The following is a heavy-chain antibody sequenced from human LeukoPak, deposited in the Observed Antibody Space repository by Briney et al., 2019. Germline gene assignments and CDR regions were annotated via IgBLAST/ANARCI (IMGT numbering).Heavy chain of an antibody. J-gene: IGHJ4*02. D-gene: IGHD3-10*01. V-gene: IGHV3-23*01. Sequence: GGSLRLSCAASGFTFSSYAMSWVRQAPGKGLEWVSAISGSGGSTYYADSVKGRFTISRDNSKNTLYLQMNSLRAEDTAVYYCAKNLWDYYGSGSYYKLFDYWGQGTLVTVSS. CDR2: ISGSGGST. CDR1: GFTFSSYA. CDR3: AKNLWDYYGSGSYYKLFDY.